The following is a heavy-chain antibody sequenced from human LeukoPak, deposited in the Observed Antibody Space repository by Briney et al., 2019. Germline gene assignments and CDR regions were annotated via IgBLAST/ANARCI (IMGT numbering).Heavy chain of an antibody. Sequence: GASVKVSCKASGYTFTGYYMHCVRQAPGQGLEWMGWINPNGGGTNYAQKFQGRVTMTRDTSISTAYMELSRLRSDDTAVYYCARGGDYDFWSGYSTPPGYWGQGTLVTVSS. CDR1: GYTFTGYY. J-gene: IGHJ4*02. CDR2: INPNGGGT. V-gene: IGHV1-2*02. CDR3: ARGGDYDFWSGYSTPPGY. D-gene: IGHD3-3*01.